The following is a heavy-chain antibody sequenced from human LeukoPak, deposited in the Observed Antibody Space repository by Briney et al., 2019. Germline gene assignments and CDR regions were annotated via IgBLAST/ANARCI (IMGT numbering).Heavy chain of an antibody. Sequence: GGSLRLSCAASGFTFSSYGMSWVRQAPGKGLEWVSAISGSGGSTYYADSVKGRFTISRDNSKNTLYLQMGSLRAEDMTVYYCAREGSYYYYYYMDVWGKGTTVTVSS. CDR3: AREGSYYYYYYMDV. CDR2: ISGSGGST. V-gene: IGHV3-23*01. CDR1: GFTFSSYG. J-gene: IGHJ6*03.